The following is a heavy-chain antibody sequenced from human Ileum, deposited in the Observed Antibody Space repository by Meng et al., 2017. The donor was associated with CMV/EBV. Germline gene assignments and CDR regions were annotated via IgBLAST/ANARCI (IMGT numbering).Heavy chain of an antibody. CDR3: ARASPQRRFLSY. V-gene: IGHV4-34*01. Sequence: VHLQKWGGRRPKPSEALSLMFAVYWGSISEYHWSWIRQPPGKGLEWIGEINHGGSSNYNPSLKSRVTISVDRSRNQVSLKLTSVTAADTAVYYCARASPQRRFLSYWGQGTLVTVSS. CDR2: INHGGSS. CDR1: WGSISEYH. D-gene: IGHD3-3*01. J-gene: IGHJ4*02.